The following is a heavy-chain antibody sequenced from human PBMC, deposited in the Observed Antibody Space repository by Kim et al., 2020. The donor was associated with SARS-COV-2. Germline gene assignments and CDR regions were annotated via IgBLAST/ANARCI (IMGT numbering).Heavy chain of an antibody. CDR3: PRGRAGVVPAPILGIGPHYDYLLMHV. D-gene: IGHD2-2*01. CDR2: IHESGNI. J-gene: IGHJ6*02. Sequence: SETLSLTCAVYGGSLSGYYWSWIRQPPGKGLEWIGKIHESGNINYNPSLKSRVTMSIDTSKNQFSLRLTSVTAAATAFYYCPRGRAGVVPAPILGIGPHYDYLLMHVGGRGPPVTVSS. V-gene: IGHV4-34*01. CDR1: GGSLSGYY.